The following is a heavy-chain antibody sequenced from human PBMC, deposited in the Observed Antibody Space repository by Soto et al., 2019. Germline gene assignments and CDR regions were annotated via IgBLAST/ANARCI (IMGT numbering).Heavy chain of an antibody. CDR3: ASSGPYSGSYGYYYGMDV. CDR2: IIPIFGTA. J-gene: IGHJ6*02. D-gene: IGHD1-26*01. Sequence: ASVKVSCKASGGTFSSYAISWVRQAPGQGLEWMGGIIPIFGTANYAQKFQGRVTITADESTSTAYMELSSLRSEDTAVYYCASSGPYSGSYGYYYGMDVWGQGTTVTVSS. CDR1: GGTFSSYA. V-gene: IGHV1-69*13.